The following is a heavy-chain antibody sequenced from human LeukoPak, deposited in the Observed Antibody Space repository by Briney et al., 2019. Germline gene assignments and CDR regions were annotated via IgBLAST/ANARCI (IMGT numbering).Heavy chain of an antibody. D-gene: IGHD2-21*01. CDR1: GGSISSSSYY. J-gene: IGHJ3*02. Sequence: PSETLSLTCTVSGGSISSSSYYWGWIRQPPGKGLEWIGNIYYSGSTYYNPSLKSRVTISVDTSKNQFSLKLSSVTAADTAVYYCARPVAYCGGDCYSGDAFDIWGQGTMVTVSS. CDR2: IYYSGST. V-gene: IGHV4-39*01. CDR3: ARPVAYCGGDCYSGDAFDI.